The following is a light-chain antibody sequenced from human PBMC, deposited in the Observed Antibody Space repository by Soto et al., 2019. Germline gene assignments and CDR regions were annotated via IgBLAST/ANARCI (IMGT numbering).Light chain of an antibody. CDR1: SSNIGSGYN. Sequence: QSVLTQPPSVSGAPGQRVTISCTGSSSNIGSGYNVHWYQQHPGKAPNLIIYEVTDRPSGVSNRFSGSKSGNTASLTISGLQAEDEADYYCSSFTSTSTRLFGSGTKVTVL. CDR2: EVT. V-gene: IGLV2-14*01. J-gene: IGLJ1*01. CDR3: SSFTSTSTRL.